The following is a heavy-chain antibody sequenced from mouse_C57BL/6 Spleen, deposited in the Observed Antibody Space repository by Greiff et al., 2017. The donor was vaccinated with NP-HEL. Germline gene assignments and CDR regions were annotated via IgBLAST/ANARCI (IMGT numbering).Heavy chain of an antibody. CDR1: GYTFTSYW. CDR3: AREAWFAY. Sequence: VKLMESGAELVKPGASVKLSCKASGYTFTSYWMHWVKQRPGRGLEWIGRIDPNSGGTKYNEKFKSKATLAVDRPSSTAYMQLSSLTSEDSAVYYCAREAWFAYWGQGTLVTVSA. V-gene: IGHV1-72*01. CDR2: IDPNSGGT. J-gene: IGHJ3*01.